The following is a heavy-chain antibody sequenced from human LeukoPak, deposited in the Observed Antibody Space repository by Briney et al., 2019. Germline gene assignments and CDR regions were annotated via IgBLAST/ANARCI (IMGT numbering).Heavy chain of an antibody. CDR1: GFTFSSYA. D-gene: IGHD6-19*01. V-gene: IGHV3-23*01. Sequence: GGSLRLSCAASGFTFSSYAMSWVRQAPGKGLEWVSSISGSGGSTYYADSVKGRFTISRDNSKNTLFLQMNSLRGEDTAMYYCARVQGGGYRTADYWGQGTLVTVSS. CDR3: ARVQGGGYRTADY. CDR2: ISGSGGST. J-gene: IGHJ4*02.